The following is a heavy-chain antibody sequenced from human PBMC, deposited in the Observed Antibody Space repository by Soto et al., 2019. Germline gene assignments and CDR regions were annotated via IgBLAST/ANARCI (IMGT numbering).Heavy chain of an antibody. J-gene: IGHJ6*02. Sequence: VEPLKICWKGSEYRFTSYGIGWVRQMPGKGLERMGIIYPGDSDTRYSPSFQGQVTISADKSISTAYLQWSSLKASDTAMYYCARAGIAARRGFYYSGMDVWGHGTTVTVS. D-gene: IGHD6-6*01. CDR3: ARAGIAARRGFYYSGMDV. V-gene: IGHV5-51*01. CDR1: EYRFTSYG. CDR2: IYPGDSDT.